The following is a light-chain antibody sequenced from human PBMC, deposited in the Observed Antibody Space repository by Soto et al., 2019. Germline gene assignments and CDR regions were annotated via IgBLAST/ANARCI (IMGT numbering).Light chain of an antibody. CDR2: AAS. V-gene: IGKV1-39*01. Sequence: DIQMTQSPSSLSASVGDRVTITCRASQSISNYLNWYQQKPGKAPDLLIYAASSLQSGVPSRFSASGDGTDFPLTISSLQPEDFATYYCQQSYNTPWTFGQGTKVEIK. CDR3: QQSYNTPWT. J-gene: IGKJ1*01. CDR1: QSISNY.